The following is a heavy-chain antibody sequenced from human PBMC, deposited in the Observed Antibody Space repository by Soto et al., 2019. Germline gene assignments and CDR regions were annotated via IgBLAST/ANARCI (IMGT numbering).Heavy chain of an antibody. CDR1: GYSFTSYW. CDR2: IYPGDSDT. V-gene: IGHV5-51*01. D-gene: IGHD5-18*01. J-gene: IGHJ6*02. Sequence: PGVSLKISCKGSGYSFTSYWIGWVLQMPGKGLEWMGIIYPGDSDTRYSPSFQGQVTISADKSISTAYLQWSSLKASDTAMYYCARHSYGFLYYYGMDVWGQGTTVTVSS. CDR3: ARHSYGFLYYYGMDV.